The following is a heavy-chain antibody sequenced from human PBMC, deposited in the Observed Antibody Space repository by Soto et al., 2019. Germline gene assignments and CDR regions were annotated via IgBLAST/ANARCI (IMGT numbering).Heavy chain of an antibody. Sequence: GSLRLSCAASGFTFSDYYMSWIRQAPGKGLEWVSYISSSDSIVSYADSVKGRFTISRDNAKNSLYLQMNSLRAEDTAVYFCARDLGYYDSSGYVDYWGQGTLVTVSS. CDR2: ISSSDSIV. CDR3: ARDLGYYDSSGYVDY. CDR1: GFTFSDYY. V-gene: IGHV3-11*01. D-gene: IGHD3-22*01. J-gene: IGHJ4*02.